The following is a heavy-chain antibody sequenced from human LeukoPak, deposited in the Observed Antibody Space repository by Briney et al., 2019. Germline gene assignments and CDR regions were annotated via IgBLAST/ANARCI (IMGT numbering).Heavy chain of an antibody. Sequence: TPCLSPAVPVDSVTGGGVSWSWIRQPPRKYLEWIGYIYHTRATYYNPSLKSRVTISIDRSKNLFSLKLYSVTAADTALYFWVRAPHSYYCSGGSCPHYFDYWGQRHLVTVSS. D-gene: IGHD2-15*01. V-gene: IGHV4-30-2*01. CDR1: VDSVTGGGVS. J-gene: IGHJ4*02. CDR3: VRAPHSYYCSGGSCPHYFDY. CDR2: IYHTRAT.